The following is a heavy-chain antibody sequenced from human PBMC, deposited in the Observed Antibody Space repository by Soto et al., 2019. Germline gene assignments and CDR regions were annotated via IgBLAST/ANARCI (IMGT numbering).Heavy chain of an antibody. D-gene: IGHD6-13*01. Sequence: GESLKNSCQCSGYTFSNFWIGWVRQLPGKGLEWMGIIYPGDHETRYSPSFHGKVTISADKSINTAYLQWNSLEASDTAFYFCARSPRSSPYFDYWCQGALVTVST. J-gene: IGHJ4*02. CDR2: IYPGDHET. V-gene: IGHV5-51*01. CDR1: GYTFSNFW. CDR3: ARSPRSSPYFDY.